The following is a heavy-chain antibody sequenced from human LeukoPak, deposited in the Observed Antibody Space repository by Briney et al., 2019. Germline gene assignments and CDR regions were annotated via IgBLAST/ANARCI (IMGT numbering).Heavy chain of an antibody. Sequence: GGSLRLSCAASGFTFSAYWMTWVRQAPGKGLEWVANIKEDGTEKNYVDSVKGRFTISRGNVKKSLYLEMNSLRVEDTAVYYCARGRWSDYWGQGTQVTVSS. V-gene: IGHV3-7*01. D-gene: IGHD5-24*01. CDR3: ARGRWSDY. CDR1: GFTFSAYW. CDR2: IKEDGTEK. J-gene: IGHJ4*02.